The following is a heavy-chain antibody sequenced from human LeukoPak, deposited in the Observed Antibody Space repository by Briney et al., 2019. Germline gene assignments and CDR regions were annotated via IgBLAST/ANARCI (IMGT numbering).Heavy chain of an antibody. CDR1: GFTFSNYA. D-gene: IGHD3-16*01. V-gene: IGHV3-23*01. J-gene: IGHJ4*02. CDR3: ARGWGPYRPQNY. Sequence: PGGSLRLSCAASGFTFSNYAMNWVRQAPGKGLEWVSGVSDSGTMTYYARSVKGRFTISRDNSKNTVYLQMNSLRVEDTAIYYCARGWGPYRPQNYWGQGTLVTVSS. CDR2: VSDSGTMT.